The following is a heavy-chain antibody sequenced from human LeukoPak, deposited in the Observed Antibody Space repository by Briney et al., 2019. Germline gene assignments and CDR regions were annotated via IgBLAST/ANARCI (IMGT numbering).Heavy chain of an antibody. V-gene: IGHV3-7*04. CDR1: GFTFSSYW. J-gene: IGHJ4*02. CDR3: ARSQSRLYSS. CDR2: IKQDGSDK. D-gene: IGHD3-22*01. Sequence: GGSLRLSCAASGFTFSSYWMCWVRQAPGKGLEWVANIKQDGSDKNYVDSVKGRFTISRDNAKNSLYLQMNSLRAEDTAVYYCARSQSRLYSSWGQGTLVTVSS.